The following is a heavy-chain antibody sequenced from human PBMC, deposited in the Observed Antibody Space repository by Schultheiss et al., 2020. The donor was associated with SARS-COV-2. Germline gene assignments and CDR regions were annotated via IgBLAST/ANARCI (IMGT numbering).Heavy chain of an antibody. J-gene: IGHJ6*02. CDR3: ARANRGGPYYYGMDV. V-gene: IGHV1-69*06. D-gene: IGHD3-10*01. CDR2: IIPIFGTA. CDR1: GGTFSSYA. Sequence: KISCKASGGTFSSYAISWVRQAPGQGLEWMGGIIPIFGTANYAQKFQGRVTITADKSTRTAYMELSSLRSEDTAVYYCARANRGGPYYYGMDVWGQGTTVTVSS.